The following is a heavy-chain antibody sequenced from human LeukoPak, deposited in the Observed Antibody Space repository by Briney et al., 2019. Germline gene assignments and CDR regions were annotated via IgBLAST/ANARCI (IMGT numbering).Heavy chain of an antibody. D-gene: IGHD3-10*01. CDR2: ISSSSSYI. J-gene: IGHJ3*02. V-gene: IGHV3-21*01. CDR1: GFTFSKYW. Sequence: GGSLRLSCAASGFTFSKYWMSWVRQAPGKGMEWVSSISSSSSYIYYADSVKGRFTISRDNAKNSLYLQMNSLRAEDTAVYYCARGHGSGKLTAFDIWGQGTMVTVSS. CDR3: ARGHGSGKLTAFDI.